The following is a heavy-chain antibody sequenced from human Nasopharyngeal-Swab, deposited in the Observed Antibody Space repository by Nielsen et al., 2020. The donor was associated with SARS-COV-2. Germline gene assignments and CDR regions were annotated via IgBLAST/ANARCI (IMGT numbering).Heavy chain of an antibody. J-gene: IGHJ6*03. V-gene: IGHV3-30*18. D-gene: IGHD1-7*01. Sequence: WIRQPPGKGLEWVAVISYDGSNKYYADSVKGRFTISRDNSKNTLYLQMNSLRAEDTAVYYCAKAALIGNYLYYYYYMDVWGKGTTVTVSS. CDR2: ISYDGSNK. CDR3: AKAALIGNYLYYYYYMDV.